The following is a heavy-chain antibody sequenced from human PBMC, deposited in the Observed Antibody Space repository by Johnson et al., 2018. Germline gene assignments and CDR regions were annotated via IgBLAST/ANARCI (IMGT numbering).Heavy chain of an antibody. V-gene: IGHV3-30*03. CDR1: GFTFSSYG. D-gene: IGHD6-13*01. Sequence: QVQLVQSGGGVVQXGRSLRLSCAASGFTFSSYGMHWVRQAPGKGLEWVAVISYDGSNKYYADSVKGRFTISRDNAENSLYLQMKSLSAEDTAVYYCARAADLYYYMDVWGKGTTVTVSS. J-gene: IGHJ6*03. CDR2: ISYDGSNK. CDR3: ARAADLYYYMDV.